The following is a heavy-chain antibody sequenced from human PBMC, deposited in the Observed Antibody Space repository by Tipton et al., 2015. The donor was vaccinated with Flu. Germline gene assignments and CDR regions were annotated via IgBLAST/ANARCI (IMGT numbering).Heavy chain of an antibody. CDR3: ARRVGVSQYSSGWYGSFDY. CDR1: GGSISSSSYY. D-gene: IGHD6-19*01. J-gene: IGHJ4*02. V-gene: IGHV4-39*01. Sequence: TLSLTCTVSGGSISSSSYYWGRIRQPPGKGLEWIGSIYYSGSTYYNPSLKSRVTIFVDTSKNQFSLKLSSVTAADTAVYYCARRVGVSQYSSGWYGSFDYWGQGTLVTVSS. CDR2: IYYSGST.